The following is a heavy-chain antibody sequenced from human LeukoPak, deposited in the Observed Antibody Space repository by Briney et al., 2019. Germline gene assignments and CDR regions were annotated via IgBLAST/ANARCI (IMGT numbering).Heavy chain of an antibody. J-gene: IGHJ4*02. CDR1: RFTFSSYS. D-gene: IGHD3-10*01. CDR3: ARGLLWFDYRLDY. CDR2: ISRNGGST. Sequence: PGGSLRLSCAASRFTFSSYSMNWVRQAPGKGLEWVSYISRNGGSTYYADSVKGRFTISRDNSKNTLYLQMNSLRAEDTAVYYCARGLLWFDYRLDYWGQGTLVTVSS. V-gene: IGHV3-48*01.